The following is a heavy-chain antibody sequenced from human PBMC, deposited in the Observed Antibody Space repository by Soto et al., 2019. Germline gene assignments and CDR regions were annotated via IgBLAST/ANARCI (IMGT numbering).Heavy chain of an antibody. D-gene: IGHD6-19*01. CDR2: IYSGGST. V-gene: IGHV3-53*04. CDR3: ARAQMYSSGWYDY. J-gene: IGHJ4*02. CDR1: GFTVSSNY. Sequence: EVQLVESGGGLVQPGGSLRLSCAASGFTVSSNYMSWVRQAPGKGLEWVSVIYSGGSTYYADSVKGRFTISRHNSKNTLYLQMNSLRAEVTAVYYCARAQMYSSGWYDYWGQGTLVTVSS.